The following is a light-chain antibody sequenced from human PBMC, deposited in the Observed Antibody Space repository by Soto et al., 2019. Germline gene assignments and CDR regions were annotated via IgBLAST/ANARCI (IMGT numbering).Light chain of an antibody. CDR1: SSNIGNNY. Sequence: QSVLTQPPSASGTPGQRVTISCSGSSSNIGNNYVYWYQRLPGAAPKLLIYNNNQRPSGVPDRFSGSKSGTSASLAISGLRSEDEGDYYCSAWDDSLSGFDVFGTGTKVTVL. CDR3: SAWDDSLSGFDV. CDR2: NNN. V-gene: IGLV1-47*01. J-gene: IGLJ1*01.